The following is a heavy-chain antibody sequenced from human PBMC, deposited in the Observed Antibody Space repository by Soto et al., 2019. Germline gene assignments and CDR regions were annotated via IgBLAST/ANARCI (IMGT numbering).Heavy chain of an antibody. D-gene: IGHD3-16*01. CDR1: CGTISSRGYS. J-gene: IGHJ4*02. CDR3: ARDPMI. CDR2: ISHSGST. Sequence: SETLTLSYAVFCGTISSRGYSWSWIRQPPGKVLEWIGYISHSGSTYYNPSLKSRVTISVDRSKNQFSLKLSSVTAADTAVYCCARDPMIWGQGTLVTVSS. V-gene: IGHV4-30-2*01.